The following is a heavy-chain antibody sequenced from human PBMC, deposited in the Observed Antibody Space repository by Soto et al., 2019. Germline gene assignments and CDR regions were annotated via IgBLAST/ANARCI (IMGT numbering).Heavy chain of an antibody. V-gene: IGHV3-74*01. CDR2: INADGTST. CDR1: GFTFSNSW. CDR3: VKVLARGVGVPRFYFDS. Sequence: QTGGSLRLSCAASGFTFSNSWMHWVRQFSGKGLEWVSRINADGTSTSYADSVKGRFTISRDNAKNTLYLHVNSLRAEDTAVYYCVKVLARGVGVPRFYFDSWGQGALVTVPS. D-gene: IGHD2-2*01. J-gene: IGHJ4*02.